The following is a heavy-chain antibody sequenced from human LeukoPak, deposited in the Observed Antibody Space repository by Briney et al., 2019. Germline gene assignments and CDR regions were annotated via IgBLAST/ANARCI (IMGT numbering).Heavy chain of an antibody. CDR1: GFTFSSYA. CDR2: ISGSGGST. CDR3: AKDPLGYYDSSGYYSD. D-gene: IGHD3-22*01. J-gene: IGHJ4*02. V-gene: IGHV3-23*01. Sequence: GGSLRLSCAASGFTFSSYAMSWVRQAPGKGLEWVSAISGSGGSTYYADSVKGRFTISRDNSKNTLYLQMNSLRAEDTAVYYCAKDPLGYYDSSGYYSDWAQGTLVTVSS.